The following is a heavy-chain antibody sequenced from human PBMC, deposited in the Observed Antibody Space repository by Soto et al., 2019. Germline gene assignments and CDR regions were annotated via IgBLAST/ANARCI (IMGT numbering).Heavy chain of an antibody. D-gene: IGHD3-9*01. J-gene: IGHJ4*02. CDR2: ISWNSGSI. CDR1: GFTFDDHG. V-gene: IGHV3-9*01. Sequence: EVDLVESGGGLAQPSRSLRLSCVASGFTFDDHGMHWVRQIPGRGLEWVSGISWNSGSIGYAESVKGRFTIFRDNAKNSLYLEMNSLRQEDTALYYCVRDTSSGWHLKDHWGQGVQVSVSS. CDR3: VRDTSSGWHLKDH.